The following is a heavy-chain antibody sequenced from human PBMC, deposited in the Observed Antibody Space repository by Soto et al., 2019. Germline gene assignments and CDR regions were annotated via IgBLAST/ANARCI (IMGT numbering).Heavy chain of an antibody. J-gene: IGHJ4*02. CDR3: ARDHYFGSGSYGLDY. V-gene: IGHV3-21*01. D-gene: IGHD3-10*01. CDR2: IYSTSTYI. Sequence: PGGPLRLSCAASGFTFSTYTMNRVRQAPGKGLECVSSIYSTSTYIYYTDSVKGRFSISRDNARNSLYLQMNSLRAEDTAVYYCARDHYFGSGSYGLDYWGPGTLVTVSS. CDR1: GFTFSTYT.